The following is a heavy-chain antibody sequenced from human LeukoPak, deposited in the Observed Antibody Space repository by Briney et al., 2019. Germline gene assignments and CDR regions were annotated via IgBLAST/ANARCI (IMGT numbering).Heavy chain of an antibody. CDR2: ITTNGDST. V-gene: IGHV3-64*01. Sequence: PGGSLRLSCAASGFTFNNYALRCVRQAPGKGLEYVSAITTNGDSTYYANSVKGRFTISRDNSKNTLYLQMGSLRAEDMAVYYCARYCNGGHCYPGYDYWGQGTLVTVSS. J-gene: IGHJ4*02. CDR3: ARYCNGGHCYPGYDY. D-gene: IGHD2-15*01. CDR1: GFTFNNYA.